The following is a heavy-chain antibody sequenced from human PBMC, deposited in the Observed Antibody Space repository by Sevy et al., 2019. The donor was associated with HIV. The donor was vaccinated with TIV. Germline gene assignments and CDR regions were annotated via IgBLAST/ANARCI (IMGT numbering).Heavy chain of an antibody. CDR3: AREPREAPVRGYFDI. Sequence: SETLSLTCAVYVDSFNGHYWSWVRQVPGRGLEWIGEVDHTGNINYNPAFDNRLAISVNRPKNQFSLNLTSLTAADTAVYYCAREPREAPVRGYFDIWGHGNRVTVSS. J-gene: IGHJ4*03. CDR2: VDHTGNI. CDR1: VDSFNGHY. V-gene: IGHV4-34*01. D-gene: IGHD7-27*01.